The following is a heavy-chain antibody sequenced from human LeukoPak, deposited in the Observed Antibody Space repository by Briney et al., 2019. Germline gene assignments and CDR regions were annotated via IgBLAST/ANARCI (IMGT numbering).Heavy chain of an antibody. D-gene: IGHD2-21*01. Sequence: GGSLRLSCAASGFTFSGSVMHWVRQAAGKGLEWVGRIRSKRNNYATAYAASVKGRFTISRDDSKNTVYLHMDSLKTEDTALYYCSRLEDSSPIEVVLDIWGQGTVVTVSS. V-gene: IGHV3-73*01. CDR2: IRSKRNNYAT. CDR1: GFTFSGSV. CDR3: SRLEDSSPIEVVLDI. J-gene: IGHJ3*02.